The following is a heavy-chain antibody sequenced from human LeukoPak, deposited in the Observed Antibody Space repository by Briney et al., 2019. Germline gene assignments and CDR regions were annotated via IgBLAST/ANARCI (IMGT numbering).Heavy chain of an antibody. Sequence: PGGSLRLSCAASGFTFSNYYMSWILRAPGEGLQECSGISCNSPTTYYEASLKSQVTISGDNSKNTLYLQMNRLNAEDTAVYYCAKSYGSGRYWYFDLYGRGTRATVSA. V-gene: IGHV3-23*02. CDR3: AKSYGSGRYWYFDL. J-gene: IGHJ2*01. CDR2: ISCNSPTT. CDR1: GFTFSNYY. D-gene: IGHD3-10*01.